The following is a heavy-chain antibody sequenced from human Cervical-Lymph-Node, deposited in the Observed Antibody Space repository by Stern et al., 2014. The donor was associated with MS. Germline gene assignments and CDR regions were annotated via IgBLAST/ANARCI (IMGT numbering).Heavy chain of an antibody. CDR2: INTKTGNP. Sequence: VQLVESGSELKQPGASVTVACRVSGSTFTASSISWVRQAPGRGLEWMGWINTKTGNPTYALDFTGRFVFSLDTSVSTAFLQISSLKADDPAVYYCARSQPFSYWGQGTLVTVST. CDR3: ARSQPFSY. V-gene: IGHV7-4-1*02. CDR1: GSTFTASS. D-gene: IGHD6-13*01. J-gene: IGHJ4*02.